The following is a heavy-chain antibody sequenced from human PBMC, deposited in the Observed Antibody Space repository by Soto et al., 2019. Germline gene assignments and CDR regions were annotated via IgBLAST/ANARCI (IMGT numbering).Heavy chain of an antibody. V-gene: IGHV3-74*01. CDR1: GFTFSSYW. CDR2: INSDGSST. J-gene: IGHJ4*02. CDR3: ARGGGITMVRGVTYTHDY. Sequence: GGSLRLSCAASGFTFSSYWMHWVRQAPGKGLVWVSRINSDGSSTSYADSVKGRFTISRDNAKNTLYLQMNSLRAEDTAVYYCARGGGITMVRGVTYTHDYWGQGTLVTVSS. D-gene: IGHD3-10*01.